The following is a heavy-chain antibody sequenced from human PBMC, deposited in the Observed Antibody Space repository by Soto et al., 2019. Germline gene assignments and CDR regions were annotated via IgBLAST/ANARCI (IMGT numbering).Heavy chain of an antibody. Sequence: QITLKESGPTLVKPTQTLTLTCTFSAFSLSTSGVGVGWIRQPPGKALEWLTFIYWDDDKRYSPSLKSRLTITKDTPKNQVVRTMTNMDPVDTATYYCARLVAAGITYYFDSWGQGTLVTVSS. J-gene: IGHJ4*02. V-gene: IGHV2-5*02. CDR2: IYWDDDK. D-gene: IGHD2-21*01. CDR1: AFSLSTSGVG. CDR3: ARLVAAGITYYFDS.